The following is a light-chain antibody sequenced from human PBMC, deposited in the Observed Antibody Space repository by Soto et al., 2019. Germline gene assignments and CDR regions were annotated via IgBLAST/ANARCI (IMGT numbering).Light chain of an antibody. CDR3: QKRDDLYT. J-gene: IGKJ2*01. CDR2: DGS. CDR1: QIVTNN. Sequence: EIVLTQSPATLSLSPGERATLSCRASQIVTNNVAWYQQKPGQAPRLLISDGSNRASGIPARFVGSGSGTDFPLTITGLQPEDFAVYFCQKRDDLYTFGQGTKLQIK. V-gene: IGKV3-11*01.